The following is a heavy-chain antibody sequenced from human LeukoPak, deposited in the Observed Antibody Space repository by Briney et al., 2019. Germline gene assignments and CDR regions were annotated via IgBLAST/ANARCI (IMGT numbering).Heavy chain of an antibody. CDR3: ARSWYYYDSSGPFFDY. J-gene: IGHJ4*02. Sequence: SETLSLTCTVSGGSISSGSYYWSWIRQPAGKGLEWIGRIYTSGSTNYNPSLKGRVTISVDTSKNQFSLKLSSVTAADTAVYYCARSWYYYDSSGPFFDYWGQGTLVTVSS. CDR2: IYTSGST. V-gene: IGHV4-61*02. CDR1: GGSISSGSYY. D-gene: IGHD3-22*01.